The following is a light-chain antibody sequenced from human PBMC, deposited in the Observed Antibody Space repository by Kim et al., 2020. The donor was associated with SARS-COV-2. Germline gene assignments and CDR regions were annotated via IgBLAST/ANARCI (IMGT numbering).Light chain of an antibody. CDR3: LVYYDGSWT. J-gene: IGLJ3*02. CDR2: SIS. Sequence: PGGTVTLPCGSSTEAVTSAYYPNWFQQKPGQAPRPLIYSISNKYSWTPARFSGSLLGGKAALTLSDVQPEDEADYYCLVYYDGSWTFGGGTQLTVL. CDR1: TEAVTSAYY. V-gene: IGLV7-43*01.